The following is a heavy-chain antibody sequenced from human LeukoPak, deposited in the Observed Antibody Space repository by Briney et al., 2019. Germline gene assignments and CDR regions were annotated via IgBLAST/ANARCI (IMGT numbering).Heavy chain of an antibody. J-gene: IGHJ3*01. CDR1: GFTFRNYW. Sequence: PGGSLRLSCAASGFTFRNYWMSWVRQAPGKGLEWVTNIKQDGSEKYYVDSVKGRFTISRDNAKNSLYLQMDSLRAEDTAVYYCARVYSSSSGKNAFDVWGQGTLVTVSS. V-gene: IGHV3-7*03. D-gene: IGHD6-6*01. CDR3: ARVYSSSSGKNAFDV. CDR2: IKQDGSEK.